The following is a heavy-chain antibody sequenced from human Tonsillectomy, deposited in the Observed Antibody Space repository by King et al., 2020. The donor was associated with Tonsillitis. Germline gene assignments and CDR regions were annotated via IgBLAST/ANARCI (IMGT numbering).Heavy chain of an antibody. J-gene: IGHJ3*02. CDR2: ISSSGSTI. D-gene: IGHD2-2*01. Sequence: VQLGESGGGLVQPGGSLRLSCAASGFTFSSYEMNWVRQAPGKGLEWVSYISSSGSTIYYTDSVKGRFTISRDNAKSSLYLQMNSLRAEDTAVYYCARISTTSSLAFDIWGQGTMVTVSS. V-gene: IGHV3-48*03. CDR1: GFTFSSYE. CDR3: ARISTTSSLAFDI.